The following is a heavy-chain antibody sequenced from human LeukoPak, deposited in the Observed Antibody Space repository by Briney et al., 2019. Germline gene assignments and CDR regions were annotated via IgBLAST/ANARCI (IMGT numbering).Heavy chain of an antibody. J-gene: IGHJ6*02. CDR3: ASTKEGYSYGHYYYGMDV. Sequence: ASVKVSCKASGYTFRSYGFSWVRQAPGQGLEWMGGIIPIFGTANYAQKFRGRVTITADESTSTAYMELSSLRSEDTAVYYCASTKEGYSYGHYYYGMDVWGQGTTVTVSS. V-gene: IGHV1-69*13. CDR1: GYTFRSYG. D-gene: IGHD5-18*01. CDR2: IIPIFGTA.